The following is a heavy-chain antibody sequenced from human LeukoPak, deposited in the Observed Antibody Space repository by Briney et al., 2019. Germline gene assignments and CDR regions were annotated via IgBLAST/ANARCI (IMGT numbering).Heavy chain of an antibody. CDR1: GDSISSGGYY. V-gene: IGHV4-31*03. J-gene: IGHJ3*02. CDR3: ARRHYYGSGRENAFDI. D-gene: IGHD3-10*01. CDR2: IYYSGST. Sequence: SQTLSLTCTVSGDSISSGGYYWSWIRQHPGKGLEWIGYIYYSGSTYYNPSLKSRVTISVDTSKNQFSLKLSSVTAADTAVYYCARRHYYGSGRENAFDIWGQGTMVTVSS.